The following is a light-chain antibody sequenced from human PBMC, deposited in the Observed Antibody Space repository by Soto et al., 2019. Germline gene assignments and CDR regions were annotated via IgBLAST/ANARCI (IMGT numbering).Light chain of an antibody. V-gene: IGKV3-20*01. CDR1: QSVNSNY. CDR2: GAS. Sequence: EIVLTQSPGTLSLSPGERATLSCRASQSVNSNYLAWYQQKPGQAPRLLIYGASSRATGIPEKFSGSGSGTDFTLTISRLEPEDSALYHCQQYGSSPRTFGQGTKVEIK. CDR3: QQYGSSPRT. J-gene: IGKJ1*01.